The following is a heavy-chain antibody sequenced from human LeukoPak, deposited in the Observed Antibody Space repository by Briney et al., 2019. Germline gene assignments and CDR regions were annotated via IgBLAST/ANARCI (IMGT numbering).Heavy chain of an antibody. J-gene: IGHJ3*02. CDR2: ISAYNGNT. CDR3: ARMGNYYDSSGSYDAFDI. D-gene: IGHD3-22*01. Sequence: ASVKVSCKASGYTFTSYGISWVRQAPGQGLEWMGWISAYNGNTNYAQKLQGRVTMTTDTSTSTAYMEVRSLRSDDTAVYYCARMGNYYDSSGSYDAFDIWGQGTMVTVSS. CDR1: GYTFTSYG. V-gene: IGHV1-18*01.